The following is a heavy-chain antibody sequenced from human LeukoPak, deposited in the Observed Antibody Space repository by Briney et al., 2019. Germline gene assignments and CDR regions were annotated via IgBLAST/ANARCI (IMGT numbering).Heavy chain of an antibody. V-gene: IGHV1-18*01. J-gene: IGHJ6*03. CDR3: AREAGYCSGGSCVYYYYMDV. CDR2: ISAYNGNT. Sequence: GASVKVSCKASGYTFTSYGISRVRQAPGQGLEWMGWISAYNGNTNYAQKLQGRVTMTTDTSTSTAYMELRSLRSDDTVVYYCAREAGYCSGGSCVYYYYMDVWGKGTTVTVSS. CDR1: GYTFTSYG. D-gene: IGHD2-15*01.